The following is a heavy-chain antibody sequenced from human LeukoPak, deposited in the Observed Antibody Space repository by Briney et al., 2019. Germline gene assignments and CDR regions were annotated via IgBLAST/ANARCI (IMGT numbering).Heavy chain of an antibody. D-gene: IGHD4-11*01. CDR2: IRYDGSNK. J-gene: IGHJ5*02. CDR1: GFTFSSYG. CDR3: AKVPFYSNYALNWFDP. Sequence: GGSLRLSCAASGFTFSSYGMHWVRLAPGKGLEWVAFIRYDGSNKYYADSVKGRFTISRDNSKNTLYLQMNSLRAEDTAVYYCAKVPFYSNYALNWFDPWGQGTLVTVSS. V-gene: IGHV3-30*02.